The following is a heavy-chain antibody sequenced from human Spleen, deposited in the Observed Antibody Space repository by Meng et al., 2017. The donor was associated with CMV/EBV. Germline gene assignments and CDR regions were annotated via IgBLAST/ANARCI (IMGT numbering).Heavy chain of an antibody. CDR1: GAPISSGGYY. CDR2: IYYSGST. Sequence: SGAPISSGGYYWTCIRQHPGKGLEWIGYIYYSGSTYYNPSLKSRVTISVDTSKNQFSLKLSSVTAADTAVYYCARVKTQVVPGPTFDYWGQGTLVTVSS. CDR3: ARVKTQVVPGPTFDY. D-gene: IGHD2-2*01. V-gene: IGHV4-31*02. J-gene: IGHJ4*02.